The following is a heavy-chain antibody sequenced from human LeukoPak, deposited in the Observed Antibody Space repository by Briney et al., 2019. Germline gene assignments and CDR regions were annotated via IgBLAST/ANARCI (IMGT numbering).Heavy chain of an antibody. Sequence: SETLSLTCTVSGGSISDYYWSWIRQPPGKGLEWIGYIYYSGSTNYNPSLRSRVTISVDTSKNQFSLKLSSVTAADTAVYYCARDLRYDSSGWAFDFWGQGTLVTVSS. CDR1: GGSISDYY. V-gene: IGHV4-59*01. J-gene: IGHJ4*02. D-gene: IGHD3-22*01. CDR2: IYYSGST. CDR3: ARDLRYDSSGWAFDF.